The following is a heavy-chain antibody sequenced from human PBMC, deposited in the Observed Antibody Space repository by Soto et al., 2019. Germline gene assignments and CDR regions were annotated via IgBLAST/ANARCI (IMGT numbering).Heavy chain of an antibody. CDR2: ISYDGSNK. CDR3: ARGHASSSWYYFDY. V-gene: IGHV3-30-3*01. J-gene: IGHJ4*02. Sequence: GGSLRLSCAASGFTFSSYAMHWVRQAPGKGLEWVTVISYDGSNKYYADSVKGRFTISRDNSKNTLYLQMNSLRAEDTAVYYCARGHASSSWYYFDYWGQGTLVTVSS. D-gene: IGHD6-13*01. CDR1: GFTFSSYA.